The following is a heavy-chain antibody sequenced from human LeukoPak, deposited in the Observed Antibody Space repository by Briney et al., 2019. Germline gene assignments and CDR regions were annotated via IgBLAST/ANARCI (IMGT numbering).Heavy chain of an antibody. J-gene: IGHJ4*02. V-gene: IGHV4-39*01. CDR2: IFYSGTT. Sequence: PSETLSLTCSVSGRSITTSSYYWGWIRQSPGKGLEWIGIIFYSGTTYYSSSLKSRVTISVDTSKNQFSLKLSSVTAADTAVYYCASQPSDARYFERHQPYYFDYWGLGTLVTVSS. CDR3: ASQPSDARYFERHQPYYFDY. D-gene: IGHD3-9*01. CDR1: GRSITTSSYY.